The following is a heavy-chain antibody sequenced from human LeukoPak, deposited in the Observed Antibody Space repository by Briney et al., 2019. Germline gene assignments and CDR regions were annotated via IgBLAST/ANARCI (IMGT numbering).Heavy chain of an antibody. Sequence: SETLSLTCTVSGGSISSYYWSWIRQPPGKGLEWMGYIYYSGSTNYNPSLKSRVTISVDTSKNQFSLKLSSVTAADTAVYYCARAGEQQLVGWFDPWGQGTLVTVSS. D-gene: IGHD6-13*01. V-gene: IGHV4-59*01. CDR2: IYYSGST. J-gene: IGHJ5*02. CDR3: ARAGEQQLVGWFDP. CDR1: GGSISSYY.